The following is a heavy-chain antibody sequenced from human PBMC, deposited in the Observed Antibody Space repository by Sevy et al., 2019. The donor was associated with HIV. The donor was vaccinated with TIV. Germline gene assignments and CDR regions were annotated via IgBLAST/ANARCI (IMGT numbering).Heavy chain of an antibody. Sequence: ASVKVSCKVSGYTLIKLSIHWVRQAPGKGLEWMGDFDPQYGETNYAQKFQGRLTLTEDTSPDTAFMELSSLTPEDTAVYYCTAVGLRYFSGSSSYQGDWFDPWGQGTLVTVSS. D-gene: IGHD2-15*01. CDR1: GYTLIKLS. V-gene: IGHV1-24*01. CDR3: TAVGLRYFSGSSSYQGDWFDP. J-gene: IGHJ5*02. CDR2: FDPQYGET.